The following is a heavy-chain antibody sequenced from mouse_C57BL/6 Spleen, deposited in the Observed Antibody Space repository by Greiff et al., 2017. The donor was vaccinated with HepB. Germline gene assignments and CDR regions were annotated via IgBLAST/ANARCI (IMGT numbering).Heavy chain of an antibody. CDR1: GYSFTGYY. Sequence: EVQLQQSGPELVKPGASVKISCKASGYSFTGYYMNWVKQSPEKSLEWIGEINPSTGGTTYNQKFKAKATLTVDKSSSTAYMQLKSLTSEDSAVYYSARGNYYGSTLDYWGQGTTLTVSS. J-gene: IGHJ2*01. CDR2: INPSTGGT. CDR3: ARGNYYGSTLDY. V-gene: IGHV1-42*01. D-gene: IGHD1-1*01.